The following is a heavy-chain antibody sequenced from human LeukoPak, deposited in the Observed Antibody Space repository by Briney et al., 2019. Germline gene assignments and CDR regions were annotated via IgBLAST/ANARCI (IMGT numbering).Heavy chain of an antibody. CDR1: GFSISSTHY. D-gene: IGHD2-21*01. Sequence: SETLSLTCAVSGFSISSTHYGAWIRQPPGKGLEWIATITHSGNTYYISSLESRLTISLDTSKRHFSLRLTSVTAADTAVYYCARINAPVATFDYWGLGTLVAVSS. CDR2: ITHSGNT. J-gene: IGHJ4*02. CDR3: ARINAPVATFDY. V-gene: IGHV4-38-2*01.